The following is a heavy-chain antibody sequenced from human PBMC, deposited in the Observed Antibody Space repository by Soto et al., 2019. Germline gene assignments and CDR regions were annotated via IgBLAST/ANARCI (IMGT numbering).Heavy chain of an antibody. D-gene: IGHD3-16*01. Sequence: GGSLRLSCAASGFTFSSYGMHWVRQAPGKGLEWVAVIWYDGSNKYYADSVKGRFTISRDNSKNTLYLQMNSLRAEDTAVYYCARASRGLYYYYYGMDVWGQGTTVTVSS. CDR2: IWYDGSNK. V-gene: IGHV3-33*01. CDR1: GFTFSSYG. CDR3: ARASRGLYYYYYGMDV. J-gene: IGHJ6*02.